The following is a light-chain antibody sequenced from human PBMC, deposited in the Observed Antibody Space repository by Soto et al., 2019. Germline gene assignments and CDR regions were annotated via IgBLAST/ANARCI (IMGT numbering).Light chain of an antibody. CDR1: QTLSTNS. CDR3: QQYNESPLP. V-gene: IGKV3-20*01. CDR2: AAS. Sequence: EIVLTQSPGTLSLSPGERATLSCRASQTLSTNSLAWYQQRPGQTPRLLIYAASTRDTDIPDRFNGSGSGTDFALTISRLEPEDFALYYCQQYNESPLPLGPGTKVDIK. J-gene: IGKJ3*01.